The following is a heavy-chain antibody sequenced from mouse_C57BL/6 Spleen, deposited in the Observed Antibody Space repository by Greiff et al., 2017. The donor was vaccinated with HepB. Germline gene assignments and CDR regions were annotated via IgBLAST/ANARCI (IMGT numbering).Heavy chain of an antibody. J-gene: IGHJ3*01. CDR3: ASEAYYSNPFAY. D-gene: IGHD2-5*01. CDR2: INPNNGTI. CDR1: GYSFTDYN. V-gene: IGHV1-39*01. Sequence: EVQLQQSGPELVKPGASVKIWCKASGYSFTDYNMNWVKQSNGKSLEWIGVINPNNGTISYNQKFKGKATLTVDKSSSTAYMQLNSLTSEDSAIYYCASEAYYSNPFAYWGQGTLVTVSA.